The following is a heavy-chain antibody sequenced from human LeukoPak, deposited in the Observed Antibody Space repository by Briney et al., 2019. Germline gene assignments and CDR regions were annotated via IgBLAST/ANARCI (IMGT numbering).Heavy chain of an antibody. D-gene: IGHD6-6*01. V-gene: IGHV3-23*01. CDR1: GFPFSNYG. Sequence: PGGSLRLSCAASGFPFSNYGMSWVRQTPGKGLEGVSAIIGSGATTFYADSVKGRFTISRDNSKNTLYLQMNSLRAEDTAVYYCARDASQYSSSSYYFDYWGQGTLVTVSS. J-gene: IGHJ4*02. CDR2: IIGSGATT. CDR3: ARDASQYSSSSYYFDY.